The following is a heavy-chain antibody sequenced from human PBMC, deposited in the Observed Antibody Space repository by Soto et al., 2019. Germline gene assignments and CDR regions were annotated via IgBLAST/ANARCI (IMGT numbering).Heavy chain of an antibody. J-gene: IGHJ4*02. D-gene: IGHD3-9*01. CDR3: AAQGPIWLSRG. Sequence: ELQLVESGGTLIQPGGSLRLSCAASGFSFSSHWMSWVRQAPGKGLEWVANIKQDGSEKNYVGSVRGRFTISRDNAKNSLFLQMSTLRVEDTAVYYCAAQGPIWLSRGWGQGTLVTVSS. V-gene: IGHV3-7*03. CDR1: GFSFSSHW. CDR2: IKQDGSEK.